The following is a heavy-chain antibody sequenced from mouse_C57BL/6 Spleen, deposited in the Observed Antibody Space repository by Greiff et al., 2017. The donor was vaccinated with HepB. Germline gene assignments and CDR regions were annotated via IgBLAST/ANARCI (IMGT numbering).Heavy chain of an antibody. J-gene: IGHJ4*01. CDR2: IRNKANNHAT. D-gene: IGHD2-3*01. CDR3: TRRWLLRYYYAMDY. CDR1: GFTFSDAW. Sequence: EVKLMESGGGLVQPGGSMKLSCAASGFTFSDAWMDWVRQSPEKGLEWVAEIRNKANNHATYYAESVKGRFTISRDDSKSSVYLQMNSLRAEDTGIYYCTRRWLLRYYYAMDYWGQGTSVTVSS. V-gene: IGHV6-6*01.